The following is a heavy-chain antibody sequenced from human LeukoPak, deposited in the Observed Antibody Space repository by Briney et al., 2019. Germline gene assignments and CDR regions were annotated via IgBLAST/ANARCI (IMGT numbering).Heavy chain of an antibody. CDR1: GGSISSSSYY. Sequence: SETLSLTCTVSGGSISSSSYYWGWIRQPPGKGLEWIGSIYYSGSTYYNPSLKSRVTISVDTSKNQFSLKLSSVTAADTAVYYCASSGWYYWGQGTLVTVSS. D-gene: IGHD6-19*01. CDR2: IYYSGST. CDR3: ASSGWYY. J-gene: IGHJ4*02. V-gene: IGHV4-39*01.